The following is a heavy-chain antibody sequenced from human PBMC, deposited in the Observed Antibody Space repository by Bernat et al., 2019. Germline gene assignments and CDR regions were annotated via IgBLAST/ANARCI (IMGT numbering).Heavy chain of an antibody. V-gene: IGHV3-23*01. J-gene: IGHJ4*02. D-gene: IGHD6-13*01. CDR2: ISGRGEST. CDR3: VKALGSAAAAGRFANFDF. Sequence: LLESGGGLVQPGGSLRLSCAPSKFTFSSYAMSWVRQAPGKGLEWVSGISGRGESTYYADSVKGRFTISRDNSRNMLYLQMNSLGVDDTAVYLCVKALGSAAAAGRFANFDFWGQGTLVTVSS. CDR1: KFTFSSYA.